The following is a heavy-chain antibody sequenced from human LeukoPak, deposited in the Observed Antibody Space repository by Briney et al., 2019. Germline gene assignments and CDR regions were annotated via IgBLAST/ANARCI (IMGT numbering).Heavy chain of an antibody. CDR3: AIGLGYCSSTSCPADFDY. Sequence: PSETLSLTCVVSGDSISSGAYSWSWIRQPPGKGLEWIGYIFHSGSTFYNPSLKSRVTISVDNSKNQFSLRLTAVTAADTAVYYCAIGLGYCSSTSCPADFDYWGQGTLVTVSS. V-gene: IGHV4-30-2*01. CDR2: IFHSGST. CDR1: GDSISSGAYS. J-gene: IGHJ4*02. D-gene: IGHD2-2*01.